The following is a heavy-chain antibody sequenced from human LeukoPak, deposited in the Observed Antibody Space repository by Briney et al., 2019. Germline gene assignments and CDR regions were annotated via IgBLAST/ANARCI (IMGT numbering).Heavy chain of an antibody. CDR3: ARRLAVTGRYYSDY. V-gene: IGHV4-59*01. CDR2: IYYSGIT. J-gene: IGHJ4*02. CDR1: GGSISTYY. Sequence: KPSETLSLTCTVSGGSISTYYWTWIRQPPGRGLEWIGYIYYSGITNYSPSLKSRVTMSVDTSRNQFSLRLNSVTAADTAVYYCARRLAVTGRYYSDYWGQGTLVTVSS. D-gene: IGHD6-13*01.